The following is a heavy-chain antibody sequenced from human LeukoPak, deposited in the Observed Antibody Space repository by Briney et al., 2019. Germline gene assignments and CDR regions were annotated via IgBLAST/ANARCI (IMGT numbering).Heavy chain of an antibody. CDR1: GFTFSSYS. CDR3: ARALTVTTVWFDP. D-gene: IGHD4-17*01. V-gene: IGHV3-48*04. Sequence: PGGSLRLSCAASGFTFSSYSMNWVRQAPGKGLEWVSYIISSSSTIYYADSAKGRFTISRDNAKNSLYLQMNSLRAEDTAVYYCARALTVTTVWFDPWGQGTLVTVSS. CDR2: IISSSSTI. J-gene: IGHJ5*02.